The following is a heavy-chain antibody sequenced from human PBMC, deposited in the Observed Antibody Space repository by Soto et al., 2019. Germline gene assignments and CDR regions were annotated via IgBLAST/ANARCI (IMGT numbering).Heavy chain of an antibody. CDR1: GGTFSSYT. CDR3: ARGVLTGYFRFDP. Sequence: ASVKVSCKASGGTFSSYTISWVRQAPGQGLEWMGWINAGNGNTKYSQKFQGRVTITRDTSASTAYMELSSLRSEDTAVYYCARGVLTGYFRFDPWGQGTLVTVSS. D-gene: IGHD3-9*01. CDR2: INAGNGNT. V-gene: IGHV1-3*01. J-gene: IGHJ5*02.